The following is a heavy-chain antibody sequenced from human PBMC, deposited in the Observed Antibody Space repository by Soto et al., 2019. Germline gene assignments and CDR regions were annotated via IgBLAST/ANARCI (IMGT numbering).Heavy chain of an antibody. Sequence: ASVKVSCKASGYSFTDYHIHWVRQAPGQGLEWLGRINPKSGGTSTAQKFQGWVTMTRDRSISTVYMELTRLRSDDTAVYFCARGHSTDCSNGVCSFFYNHEMDVGGQ. J-gene: IGHJ6*02. D-gene: IGHD2-8*01. CDR1: GYSFTDYH. CDR2: INPKSGGT. CDR3: ARGHSTDCSNGVCSFFYNHEMDV. V-gene: IGHV1-2*04.